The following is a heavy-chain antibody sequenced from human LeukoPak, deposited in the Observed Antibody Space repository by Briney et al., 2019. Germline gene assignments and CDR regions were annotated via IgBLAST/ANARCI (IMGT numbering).Heavy chain of an antibody. CDR1: GFTFTSAW. Sequence: GGSLRLSCAASGFTFTSAWMSWVRQAPGKGLEWVAMISYDGVNKYYADSVKGRFTISRDNSKNTLYLQMNSLRAEDTAVYYCAKDPYDSSGYYPTHFDYWGQGTLVTVSS. CDR3: AKDPYDSSGYYPTHFDY. V-gene: IGHV3-30*18. D-gene: IGHD3-22*01. CDR2: ISYDGVNK. J-gene: IGHJ4*02.